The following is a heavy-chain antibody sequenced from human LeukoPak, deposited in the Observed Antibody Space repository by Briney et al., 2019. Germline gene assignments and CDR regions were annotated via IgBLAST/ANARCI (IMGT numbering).Heavy chain of an antibody. J-gene: IGHJ4*02. CDR2: IRKDGSNK. CDR1: GFTLSSDG. V-gene: IGHV3-33*01. CDR3: ARGTSYYFDY. Sequence: GGSLRLSCAPSGFTLSSDGMHCVRHLPDKGRGWEGAIRKDGSNKFYADSVKGRFTISRDNSKNTLYLQMNSLRAEDTAVYYCARGTSYYFDYWGQGTLVTVSS. D-gene: IGHD1-7*01.